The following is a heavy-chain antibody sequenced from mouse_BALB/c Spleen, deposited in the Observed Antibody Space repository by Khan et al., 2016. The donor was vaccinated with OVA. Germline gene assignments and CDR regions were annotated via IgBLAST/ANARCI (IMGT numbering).Heavy chain of an antibody. CDR2: ISYSGGT. Sequence: EVQLQESGPGLVKPSQSLSLTCTVTGYSITSGYAWNWIRQFPGNKLEWMGYISYSGGTSYNPSLKSRISITRDTSKNQFFLQLNSVTTEDTANYYGAKGNYYGYYIDYWGQGTPLTVSS. D-gene: IGHD1-1*01. J-gene: IGHJ2*01. V-gene: IGHV3-2*02. CDR3: AKGNYYGYYIDY. CDR1: GYSITSGYA.